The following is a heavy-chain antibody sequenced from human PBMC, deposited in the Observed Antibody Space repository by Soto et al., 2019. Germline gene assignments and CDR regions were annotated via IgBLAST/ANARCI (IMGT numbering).Heavy chain of an antibody. Sequence: ASVKVSCKVSGYTLTELSMHWVRQAPGQGLEWMGWINPNSGGTNYAQKFQGWVTMTRDTSISTAYMELSRLRSDDTAVYYCARGKDDFWSGPYQYYFHYWGQGTLVTVSS. CDR3: ARGKDDFWSGPYQYYFHY. J-gene: IGHJ4*02. D-gene: IGHD3-3*01. CDR2: INPNSGGT. CDR1: GYTLTELS. V-gene: IGHV1-2*04.